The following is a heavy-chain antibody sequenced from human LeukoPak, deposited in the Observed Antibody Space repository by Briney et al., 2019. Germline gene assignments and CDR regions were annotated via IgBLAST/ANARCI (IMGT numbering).Heavy chain of an antibody. CDR3: ARDLGYYGN. V-gene: IGHV3-48*01. CDR2: ISSSSSTI. J-gene: IGHJ4*02. Sequence: PGGSLRLSCAASGFTFSDYRMNWVRQAPGKGLEWVSYISSSSSTIYYADSVKGRFTISRDNAKNSVYLQMNSLRAEDTAAYYCARDLGYYGNWGQGTLVTVSS. D-gene: IGHD3-10*01. CDR1: GFTFSDYR.